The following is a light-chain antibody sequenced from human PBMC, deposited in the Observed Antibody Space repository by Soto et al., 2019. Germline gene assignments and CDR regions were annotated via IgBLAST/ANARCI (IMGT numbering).Light chain of an antibody. CDR2: GAS. CDR3: QQYNKWPPVT. J-gene: IGKJ4*01. V-gene: IGKV3-15*01. CDR1: QSVSSN. Sequence: EIVMTQSPATLSVSPGERATLSCRASQSVSSNLVWYQQKPGQAPRLLIHGASNRATGIPARFSGSGSGTEFTLTISSLQSEDFAVYYCQQYNKWPPVTFGGGTKVDIK.